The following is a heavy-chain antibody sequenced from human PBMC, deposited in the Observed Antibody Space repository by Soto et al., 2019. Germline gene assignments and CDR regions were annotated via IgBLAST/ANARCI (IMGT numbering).Heavy chain of an antibody. D-gene: IGHD1-20*01. CDR1: GGSFSGYY. V-gene: IGHV4-34*01. J-gene: IGHJ4*02. CDR3: ATLTGSFDY. CDR2: INHSGST. Sequence: SETLSLTCAVYGGSFSGYYWSWIRQPPGKGLEWIGEINHSGSTNYNPSLKSRVTISVDTSKNQFSLKLSSVTAADTAVYYCATLTGSFDYWGQGTLVTVSS.